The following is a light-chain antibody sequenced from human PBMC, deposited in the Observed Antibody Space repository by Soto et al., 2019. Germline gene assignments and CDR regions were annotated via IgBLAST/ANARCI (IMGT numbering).Light chain of an antibody. CDR2: WAS. V-gene: IGKV4-1*01. Sequence: DIVMTQSPDSLAGSLGERATINCKSIQNVLYSSNNKNYLAWYQQKLGQPPKLLIYWASTRESGVPDRFSGSGSGTDFTLTISSLQAEDVAVYYCQQYDSTPHTFGQGTKLEIK. CDR3: QQYDSTPHT. CDR1: QNVLYSSNNKNY. J-gene: IGKJ2*01.